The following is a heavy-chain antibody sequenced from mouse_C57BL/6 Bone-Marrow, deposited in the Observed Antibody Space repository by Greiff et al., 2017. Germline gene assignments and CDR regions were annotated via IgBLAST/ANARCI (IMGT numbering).Heavy chain of an antibody. V-gene: IGHV1-82*01. CDR1: GYAFSSSW. CDR2: IYPGDGDT. Sequence: QVQLQQSGPELVKPGASVKISCKASGYAFSSSWMNWVKQRPGKGLEWIGRIYPGDGDTNYNGKFKGKATLTADKSSSTAYMQLSSLTSEDSAVYFCARDLSITTAYAIDYGDQGTSVTVSS. J-gene: IGHJ4*01. CDR3: ARDLSITTAYAIDY. D-gene: IGHD1-2*01.